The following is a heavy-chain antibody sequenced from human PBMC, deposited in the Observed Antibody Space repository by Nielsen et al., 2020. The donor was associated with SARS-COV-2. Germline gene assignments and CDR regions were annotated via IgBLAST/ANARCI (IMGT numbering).Heavy chain of an antibody. J-gene: IGHJ3*02. CDR1: GFTFNIYA. V-gene: IGHV3-23*01. D-gene: IGHD3-10*01. CDR3: AKDDVVRVDAYDI. Sequence: GGSLRLSCAASGFTFNIYAMAWVRRAPGRGLQWVTAISASGGGTCYTDSVKGRFSISRDNSKNTLYLQMHSLRVEDTAVYYCAKDDVVRVDAYDIWGQGTVVTVSS. CDR2: ISASGGGT.